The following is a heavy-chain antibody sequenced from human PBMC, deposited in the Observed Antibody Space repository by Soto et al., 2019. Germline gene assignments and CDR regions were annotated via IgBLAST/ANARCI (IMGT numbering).Heavy chain of an antibody. J-gene: IGHJ3*02. CDR2: ISYDGIRH. Sequence: GGSLRLSCAASGFTFSSYAMHWVRQAPGKGLERVAIISYDGIRHFEADSVKGRFTVSRDNSKNTLFLQMNSLRTEDTAVYYFAPHVSCSGGSCQYDAFAIRGQGTMVTVSS. CDR1: GFTFSSYA. D-gene: IGHD2-15*01. V-gene: IGHV3-30-3*01. CDR3: APHVSCSGGSCQYDAFAI.